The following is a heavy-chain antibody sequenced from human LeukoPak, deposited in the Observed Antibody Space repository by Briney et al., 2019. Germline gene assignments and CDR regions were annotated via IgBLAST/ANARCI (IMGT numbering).Heavy chain of an antibody. J-gene: IGHJ3*02. CDR2: ISGSGGST. V-gene: IGHV3-23*01. CDR3: AKQEAGAATHAFDI. D-gene: IGHD1-26*01. Sequence: TGGSLRLSCAASGFTFSSYAMSWVRHAPGKGLEGVSAISGSGGSTYYADSVKGRFTISRDNSKNTLYLQMNSLRAEDTAVYYCAKQEAGAATHAFDIWGQGTMVTVSS. CDR1: GFTFSSYA.